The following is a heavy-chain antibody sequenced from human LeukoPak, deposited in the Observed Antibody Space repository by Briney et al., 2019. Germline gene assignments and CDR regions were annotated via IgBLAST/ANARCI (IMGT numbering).Heavy chain of an antibody. D-gene: IGHD1-1*01. Sequence: PGGSLRLSCAAFGFTFSNSWMSWVRQAPGKGLEWVANMNQDGSSIYYVYSVKGRFTISRDNAKYSLYLHMNSLRAEDTAVYYCTRGGGQLDFWGQGTLVTVSS. CDR2: MNQDGSSI. CDR3: TRGGGQLDF. J-gene: IGHJ4*02. CDR1: GFTFSNSW. V-gene: IGHV3-7*01.